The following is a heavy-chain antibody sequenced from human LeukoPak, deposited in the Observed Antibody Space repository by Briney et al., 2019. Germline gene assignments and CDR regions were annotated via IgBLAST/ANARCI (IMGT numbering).Heavy chain of an antibody. D-gene: IGHD3-22*01. CDR1: GGSFSGYY. J-gene: IGHJ4*02. CDR3: ARVGYYYDSSGYYQKNYFDY. V-gene: IGHV4-34*01. CDR2: INHSGST. Sequence: SETLSLTCAVYGGSFSGYYWGWIRQPPGRGLEWIGEINHSGSTNYNPSLKSRVTISVDTSKNQFSLKLSSVTAADTAVYYCARVGYYYDSSGYYQKNYFDYWGQGTLVTVSS.